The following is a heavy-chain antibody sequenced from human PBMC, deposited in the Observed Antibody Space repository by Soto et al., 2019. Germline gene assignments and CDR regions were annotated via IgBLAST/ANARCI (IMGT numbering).Heavy chain of an antibody. D-gene: IGHD1-26*01. V-gene: IGHV6-1*01. CDR1: GDSVSSNSGA. J-gene: IGHJ4*02. CDR3: ARGWEQAY. CDR2: TYYRSKWYN. Sequence: QTLSLTCAIAGDSVSSNSGAWNWIRQSPSRGLEWLGRTYYRSKWYNDYAVSVQSRMTITTDTSKNQFSLHLNSVTPEDTAVYFCARGWEQAYWGQGTPVTVSS.